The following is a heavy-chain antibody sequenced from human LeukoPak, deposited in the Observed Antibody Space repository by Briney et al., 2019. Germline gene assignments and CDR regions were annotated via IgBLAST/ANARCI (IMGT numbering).Heavy chain of an antibody. J-gene: IGHJ4*02. CDR3: AKDHDYYGLESY. Sequence: PGGSLRLSCAASGFTFISYGMHWVRQAPGKGLEWVAFIAHDGSNKYYADSVKGRFTISRDNSKNTLSLQMNSLRAEDTAVYYCAKDHDYYGLESYWGQGTLVTVSS. CDR2: IAHDGSNK. D-gene: IGHD3-10*01. CDR1: GFTFISYG. V-gene: IGHV3-30*02.